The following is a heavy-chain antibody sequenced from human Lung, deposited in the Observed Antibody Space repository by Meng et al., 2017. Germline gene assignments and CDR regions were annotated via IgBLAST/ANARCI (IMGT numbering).Heavy chain of an antibody. Sequence: SETLSLTCAVYGWSFSGYYWSWIRQPPGKGLEWIGEINHSGSTNYNPSLKSRVTISVDTSKNQFSLKLSSVTAADTAVYYCAVRVRLGYCSGGSCYSGVHYYGMDVWGQGTMVTVSS. D-gene: IGHD2-15*01. V-gene: IGHV4-34*01. J-gene: IGHJ6*02. CDR2: INHSGST. CDR1: GWSFSGYY. CDR3: AVRVRLGYCSGGSCYSGVHYYGMDV.